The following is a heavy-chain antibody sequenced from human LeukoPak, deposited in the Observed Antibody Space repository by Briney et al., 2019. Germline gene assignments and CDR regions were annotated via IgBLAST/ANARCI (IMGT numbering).Heavy chain of an antibody. V-gene: IGHV1-2*02. CDR2: INPNSGGT. CDR3: ATPTVTTWYYFDY. D-gene: IGHD4-17*01. J-gene: IGHJ4*02. Sequence: ASVKVSCKASGYTFTGYYMHWVRQAPGQGLEWMGWINPNSGGTNYAQKFQGRVTTTRDTSISTAYMELSRLRSDDTAVYYCATPTVTTWYYFDYWGQGTLVTVSS. CDR1: GYTFTGYY.